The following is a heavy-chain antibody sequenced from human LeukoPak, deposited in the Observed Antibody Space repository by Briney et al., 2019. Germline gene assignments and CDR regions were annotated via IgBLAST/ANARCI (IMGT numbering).Heavy chain of an antibody. V-gene: IGHV4-31*03. D-gene: IGHD1-1*01. J-gene: IGHJ3*02. CDR3: ARQHLETDAFDI. Sequence: PSETLSLTCTVSGGSISSGGYYWSWIRQHSGKGLEWIGYIYYSGSTYYNPSLKSRVTISVDTSKNQFSLKLSSVTAADTAVYYCARQHLETDAFDIWGQGTMVTVSS. CDR1: GGSISSGGYY. CDR2: IYYSGST.